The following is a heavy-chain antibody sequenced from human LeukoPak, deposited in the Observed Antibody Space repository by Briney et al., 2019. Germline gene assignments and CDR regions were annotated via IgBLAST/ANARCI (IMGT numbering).Heavy chain of an antibody. CDR1: GGSISSYY. CDR2: IYTSGST. CDR3: ARDADYGGNSAAFGY. D-gene: IGHD4-23*01. J-gene: IGHJ4*02. Sequence: SETLSLTCTVSGGSISSYYWSWIRQPAGKGLEWIGHIYTSGSTNYNPSLKSRVTMSVDTSKNQFSLKLSSVTAADTAVYYCARDADYGGNSAAFGYWGQGTLVTVSS. V-gene: IGHV4-4*07.